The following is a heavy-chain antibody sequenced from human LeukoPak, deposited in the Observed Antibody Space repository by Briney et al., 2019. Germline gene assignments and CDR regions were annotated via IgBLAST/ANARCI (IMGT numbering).Heavy chain of an antibody. J-gene: IGHJ4*02. CDR1: GFTFSDYY. CDR3: GKISGPTAAGIDY. D-gene: IGHD6-13*01. CDR2: ISSSGSTI. Sequence: PGGSLRLSCAASGFTFSDYYMSWIRQAPGKGLEWVSYISSSGSTIYYADSVKGRFTISRDNAKNSLYLQMNGLRAEDTAVYYCGKISGPTAAGIDYWGQGTLVTVSS. V-gene: IGHV3-11*01.